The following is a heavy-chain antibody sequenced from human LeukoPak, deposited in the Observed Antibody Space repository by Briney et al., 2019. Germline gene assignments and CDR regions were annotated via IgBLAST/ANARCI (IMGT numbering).Heavy chain of an antibody. CDR2: IYYSGST. CDR1: GGSISSGGYY. Sequence: SETLSLTCTVSGGSISSGGYYWSWIRQHPGKGLEWIGYIYYSGSTYYNPSLKSRVTISVDTSKNQFSLKLSSVTAADTAVYYCAIQTPALRYYGMDVWGQGTTVTVSS. D-gene: IGHD3-10*01. CDR3: AIQTPALRYYGMDV. V-gene: IGHV4-31*03. J-gene: IGHJ6*02.